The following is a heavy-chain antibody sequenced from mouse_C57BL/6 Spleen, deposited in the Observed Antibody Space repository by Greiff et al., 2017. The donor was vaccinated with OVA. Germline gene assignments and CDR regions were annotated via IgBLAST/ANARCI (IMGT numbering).Heavy chain of an antibody. J-gene: IGHJ4*01. CDR2: IDPETGGT. CDR3: TRRGRRAMDY. V-gene: IGHV1-15*01. D-gene: IGHD1-1*01. CDR1: GYTFTDYE. Sequence: QVHVKQSGAELVRPGASVTLSCKASGYTFTDYEMHWVKQTPVHGLEWIGAIDPETGGTAYNQKFKGKAILTADKSSTTAYMELRSLTSEDSAVYYCTRRGRRAMDYWGQGTSVTVSS.